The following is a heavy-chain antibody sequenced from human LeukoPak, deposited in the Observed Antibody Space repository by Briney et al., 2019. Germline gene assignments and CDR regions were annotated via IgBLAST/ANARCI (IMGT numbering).Heavy chain of an antibody. CDR2: IYSNGIT. CDR1: GGSISSYY. Sequence: PSETLSLTCTVSGGSISSYYWSWIRQPAGKGLEWIGRIYSNGITNYNPSLKSRVTMSVDTSKKEFSLKLSSVTAADTAVYYCACSPNFYYYYMDVWGKGTTVTVSS. CDR3: ACSPNFYYYYMDV. J-gene: IGHJ6*03. V-gene: IGHV4-4*07.